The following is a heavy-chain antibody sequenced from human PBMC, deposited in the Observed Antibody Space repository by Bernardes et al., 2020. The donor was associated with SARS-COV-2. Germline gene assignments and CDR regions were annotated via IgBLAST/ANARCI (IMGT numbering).Heavy chain of an antibody. CDR2: IYPGDSDT. CDR3: TKTISSNWYHAHDY. V-gene: IGHV5-51*01. Sequence: GESLKISCKGSGYSFSTYWIGWVRQMPGKGLEWMGIIYPGDSDTRYSPSFRGQVTISADKSISTAYMQWSSLKASDTAMYYCTKTISSNWYHAHDYWGQGTLVTVSS. J-gene: IGHJ4*02. CDR1: GYSFSTYW. D-gene: IGHD6-13*01.